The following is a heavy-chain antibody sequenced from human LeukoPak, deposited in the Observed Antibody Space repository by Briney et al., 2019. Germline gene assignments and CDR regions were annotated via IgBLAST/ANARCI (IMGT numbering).Heavy chain of an antibody. CDR3: AKSVPYDSSGYLYYFDY. Sequence: GGSLRLSCAAAGFTFSSYAMRWVRQAPGKGLEWVSAISGSGGSTYYADSVKGRFTISRDNSKNTLYLQMNSLRAGDTAVYYCAKSVPYDSSGYLYYFDYWGQGTLVTVSS. CDR2: ISGSGGST. CDR1: GFTFSSYA. D-gene: IGHD3-22*01. V-gene: IGHV3-23*01. J-gene: IGHJ4*02.